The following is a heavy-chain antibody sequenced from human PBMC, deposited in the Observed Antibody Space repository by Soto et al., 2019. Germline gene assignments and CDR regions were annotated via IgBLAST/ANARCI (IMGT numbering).Heavy chain of an antibody. D-gene: IGHD2-15*01. CDR1: GFKFNSYT. J-gene: IGHJ6*03. CDR2: IRGDGSST. Sequence: EVQLLESGGGLVQPGGSLRLSCAASGFKFNSYTMGWVRQAPGKGLVWVSAIRGDGSSTYYADFVKGRFTISRDNSKNTLYLQMNRLRAEDTAVYYCATPVVVDTIYYYYMDVWGRGTTVTVSS. V-gene: IGHV3-23*01. CDR3: ATPVVVDTIYYYYMDV.